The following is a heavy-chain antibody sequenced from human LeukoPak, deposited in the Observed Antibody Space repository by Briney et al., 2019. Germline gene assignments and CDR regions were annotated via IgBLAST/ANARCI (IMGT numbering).Heavy chain of an antibody. Sequence: GGSLRLSCAASGSTFSSYSMNWVRQAPGKGLEWVSSIFPSGGEIHYADSVRGRFTISRDNSKSILSLQMNSLRAEDTATYYCATYRQVLLPFESWGQGTLVTVSS. CDR2: IFPSGGEI. J-gene: IGHJ4*02. V-gene: IGHV3-21*04. CDR1: GSTFSSYS. D-gene: IGHD5-18*01. CDR3: ATYRQVLLPFES.